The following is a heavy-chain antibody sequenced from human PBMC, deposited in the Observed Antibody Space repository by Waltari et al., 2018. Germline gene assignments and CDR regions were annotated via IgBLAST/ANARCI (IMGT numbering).Heavy chain of an antibody. V-gene: IGHV3-33*01. J-gene: IGHJ4*02. Sequence: QVQLVESGGGVVQPGRSRRLSCAASGFTFSSYGMHWVRQAPGKGLEWVAVVWYDGSNKYYADSVKGRFTISRDNSKNTLYLQMNSLRAEDTAVYYCARGLDDSSGYDYWGQGTLVTVSS. CDR1: GFTFSSYG. CDR2: VWYDGSNK. D-gene: IGHD3-22*01. CDR3: ARGLDDSSGYDY.